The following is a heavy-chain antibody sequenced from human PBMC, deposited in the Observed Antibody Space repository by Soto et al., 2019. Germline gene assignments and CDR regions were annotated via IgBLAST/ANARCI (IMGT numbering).Heavy chain of an antibody. CDR2: IYSGGST. Sequence: EVQLVESGGGLVQPGGSLRLSCAATGFTVSSNYMSWVRQAPGKGLEWVSVIYSGGSTYYADSVKGRFTISRHNSKNTLYLQMNSLRAEDTAVYYCARDRQPDLTYYYMDVWGKGTTVTVSS. CDR3: ARDRQPDLTYYYMDV. J-gene: IGHJ6*03. CDR1: GFTVSSNY. V-gene: IGHV3-53*04. D-gene: IGHD6-13*01.